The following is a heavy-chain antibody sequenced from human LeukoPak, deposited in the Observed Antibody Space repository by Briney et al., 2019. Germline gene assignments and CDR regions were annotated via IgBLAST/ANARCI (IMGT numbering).Heavy chain of an antibody. CDR3: ARAMRMTTVTTNYYYGMDV. J-gene: IGHJ6*02. Sequence: SETLSLTCTVSGGSISSYYWSWIRQPPGKGLEWIGYIYYSGSTNYNPSLKSRVTISVDTSKNQFSLKVSSVTDADTAVYYCARAMRMTTVTTNYYYGMDVWGQGSTVTVSS. CDR2: IYYSGST. D-gene: IGHD4-17*01. CDR1: GGSISSYY. V-gene: IGHV4-59*08.